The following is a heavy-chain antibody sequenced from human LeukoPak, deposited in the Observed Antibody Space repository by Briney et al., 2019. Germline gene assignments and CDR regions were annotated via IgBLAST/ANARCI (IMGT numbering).Heavy chain of an antibody. CDR3: ARERITMVRGVIKSTYYYGMDV. D-gene: IGHD3-10*01. CDR1: GFTFSSYW. V-gene: IGHV3-7*01. CDR2: IKQDGSEK. Sequence: GGSLRLSCAASGFTFSSYWMSWVRQAPGKGLEWVANIKQDGSEKYYVDSVKGRFTVSRDNAKNSLYLQMNSLRAEDTAVYYCARERITMVRGVIKSTYYYGMDVWGQGTTVTVS. J-gene: IGHJ6*02.